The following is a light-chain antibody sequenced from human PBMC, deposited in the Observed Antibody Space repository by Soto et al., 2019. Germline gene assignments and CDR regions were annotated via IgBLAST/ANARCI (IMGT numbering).Light chain of an antibody. CDR2: STN. J-gene: IGLJ1*01. CDR3: VLYMGSVPYV. V-gene: IGLV8-61*01. CDR1: SGSVSTSYY. Sequence: QTVVTQEPSFSVSPGGTVTLTCGLSSGSVSTSYYPSWYQQTPGQAPRTLIYSTNTRSSGVPDRFSGSILGNKAALTITGAQADDESDYYCVLYMGSVPYVFGTGTKLTVL.